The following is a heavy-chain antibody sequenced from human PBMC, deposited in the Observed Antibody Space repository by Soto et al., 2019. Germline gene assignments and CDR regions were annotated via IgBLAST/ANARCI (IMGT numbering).Heavy chain of an antibody. Sequence: GGSLRLSCAASGFTFNNYAMTWVRQAPGKGLEWVSGISGSGGSTWYADSVKGRLTISRDNSKNTLYLQMNSLRAEDTAVYYCAKSRPPSCLDYWGQGTLVTVSS. J-gene: IGHJ4*02. CDR2: ISGSGGST. D-gene: IGHD2-2*01. V-gene: IGHV3-23*01. CDR3: AKSRPPSCLDY. CDR1: GFTFNNYA.